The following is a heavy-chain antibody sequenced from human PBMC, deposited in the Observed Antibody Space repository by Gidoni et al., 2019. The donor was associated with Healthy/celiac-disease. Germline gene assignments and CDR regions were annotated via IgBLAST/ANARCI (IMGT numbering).Heavy chain of an antibody. J-gene: IGHJ6*02. CDR2: IYYSGSP. CDR3: ARDSAYYDILTGYYLRGMDV. D-gene: IGHD3-9*01. Sequence: QVQLQESGPGLVKPSETLSLTCTVSGGSISSYSCRWIRQPPGKGLEWIGYIYYSGSPNYNPSLKSRVTISVDTSKNRFSLKLSSVTAADTAVYYCARDSAYYDILTGYYLRGMDVWGQGTTVTVSS. V-gene: IGHV4-59*01. CDR1: GGSISSYS.